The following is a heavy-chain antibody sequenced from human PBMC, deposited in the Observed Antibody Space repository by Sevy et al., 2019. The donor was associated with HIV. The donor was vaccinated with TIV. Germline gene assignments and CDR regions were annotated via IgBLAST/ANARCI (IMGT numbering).Heavy chain of an antibody. V-gene: IGHV3-23*01. Sequence: GESLKISCAASGFNFRDYAMTWVRQAPGKGLEWVSGFSGSGSSTDYADSVKGRFTISRDNSKNMLYLQMNSLRAEDTAIYYCVKDRFISGWIGNHKPSYYYGMDVWGQGTTVTVSS. D-gene: IGHD6-19*01. J-gene: IGHJ6*02. CDR3: VKDRFISGWIGNHKPSYYYGMDV. CDR2: FSGSGSST. CDR1: GFNFRDYA.